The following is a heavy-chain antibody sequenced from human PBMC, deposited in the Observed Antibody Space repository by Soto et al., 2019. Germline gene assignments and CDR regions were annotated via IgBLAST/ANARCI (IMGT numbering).Heavy chain of an antibody. V-gene: IGHV4-4*02. CDR3: ARHHAGYCSSTSCYAVGLQS. J-gene: IGHJ4*02. D-gene: IGHD2-2*01. CDR2: IYHSGST. Sequence: SETLSLTCAVSSGSISSSNWWSWVRQPPGKELEWIGEIYHSGSTNYNPSLKSRVTISVDKSKNQFSLKLSSVTAADTAVYYCARHHAGYCSSTSCYAVGLQSWGQGTLVTVS. CDR1: SGSISSSNW.